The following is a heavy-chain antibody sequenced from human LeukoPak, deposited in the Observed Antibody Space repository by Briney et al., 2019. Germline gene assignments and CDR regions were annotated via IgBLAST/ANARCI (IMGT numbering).Heavy chain of an antibody. J-gene: IGHJ6*03. CDR3: ARGQYYDFWSGYYTYYYYYMDV. CDR1: GYTFTSYD. Sequence: GASVKVSCKASGYTFTSYDINWVRQATGQGLEWMGWMNPNSGNTGYAQKFQGRVTITRNTSISTAYMELSSLRSEDTAVYYCARGQYYDFWSGYYTYYYYYMDVWGKGTTVTVSS. V-gene: IGHV1-8*03. CDR2: MNPNSGNT. D-gene: IGHD3-3*01.